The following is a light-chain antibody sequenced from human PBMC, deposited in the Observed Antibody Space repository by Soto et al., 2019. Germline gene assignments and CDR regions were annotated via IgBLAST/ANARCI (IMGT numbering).Light chain of an antibody. CDR1: RANIGSNT. V-gene: IGLV1-44*01. J-gene: IGLJ1*01. Sequence: QSVLTQPPGASRTPCQIVAISCSGSRANIGSNTVTWSQQLPCTASKLLIYSTGQRSSGVPCRFSGSTSCASASLSFSGLQSEDEADYYCAAWDDRLDVYVFGTGTKVTVL. CDR2: STG. CDR3: AAWDDRLDVYV.